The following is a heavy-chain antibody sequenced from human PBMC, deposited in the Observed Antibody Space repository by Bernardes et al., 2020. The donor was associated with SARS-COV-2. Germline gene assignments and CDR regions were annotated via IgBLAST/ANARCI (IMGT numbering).Heavy chain of an antibody. J-gene: IGHJ6*02. CDR1: GFAFSDHY. Sequence: GGSLRLSCAASGFAFSDHYMHWVRQAPGKGLEWVGRSRGKGDNYATAYAATGKGRFTISRDDSKNSVLLQRNSLKIEDTAVYYCVRDQWRTDYYYGMDVWGQGTTVTGS. CDR2: SRGKGDNYAT. CDR3: VRDQWRTDYYYGMDV. D-gene: IGHD6-19*01. V-gene: IGHV3-72*01.